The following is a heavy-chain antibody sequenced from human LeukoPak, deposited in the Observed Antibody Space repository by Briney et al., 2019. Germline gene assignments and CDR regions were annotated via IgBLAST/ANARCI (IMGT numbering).Heavy chain of an antibody. CDR2: IYTSGST. Sequence: KPSETLSLTCTVSGGSISSYYWSWIRQPAGKGLEWIGRIYTSGSTNYNPSLKSRVTMSVDTSKNQFSLKLSSVTAADTAVYYCARSLPEGDFWSGYYGFDYWGQGTLVTVSS. CDR3: ARSLPEGDFWSGYYGFDY. CDR1: GGSISSYY. V-gene: IGHV4-4*07. J-gene: IGHJ4*02. D-gene: IGHD3-3*01.